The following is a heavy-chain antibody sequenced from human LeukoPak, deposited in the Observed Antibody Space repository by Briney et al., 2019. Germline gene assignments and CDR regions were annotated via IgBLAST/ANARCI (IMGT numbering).Heavy chain of an antibody. V-gene: IGHV4-59*01. CDR2: IYYSGST. Sequence: SETVSLTCTVSGGSISSYYWSWIRQPPGKGLEWIGYIYYSGSTNYNPSLKSRVTISVDTSKNQFSLKLSSVTAADTAVYYCARVSGHPVYYYGMDVWGQGTTVTVSS. CDR3: ARVSGHPVYYYGMDV. J-gene: IGHJ6*02. CDR1: GGSISSYY.